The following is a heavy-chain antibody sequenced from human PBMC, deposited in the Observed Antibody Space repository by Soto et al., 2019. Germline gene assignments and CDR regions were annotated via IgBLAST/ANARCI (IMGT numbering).Heavy chain of an antibody. V-gene: IGHV3-7*03. CDR3: TRARCPRFYHGSASYPYY. CDR2: IKTDGSET. D-gene: IGHD3-10*01. J-gene: IGHJ4*02. CDR1: GFTFSSFW. Sequence: GSLRLSCAASGFTFSSFWMSWVRQAPGKGLEWVANIKTDGSETHYVDSVKGRFTISRDNPKTSLFLQMNSLRVEDTAVYFCTRARCPRFYHGSASYPYYWGQGSPCAVSS.